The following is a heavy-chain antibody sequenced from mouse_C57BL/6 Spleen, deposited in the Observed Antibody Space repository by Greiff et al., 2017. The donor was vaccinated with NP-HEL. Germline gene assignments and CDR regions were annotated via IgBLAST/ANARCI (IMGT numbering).Heavy chain of an antibody. CDR3: ARNYYGSDYAMDY. Sequence: VQLQQSGPGLVQPSQCLSITCTASGFSFTSYGVHWVRQSPGKGLEWLGVIWSGGSPDYNAAFIYILSISKDNSKSQVFFKRNSLQADDTAIYYCARNYYGSDYAMDYWGQGTSVTVSS. V-gene: IGHV2-2*01. CDR1: GFSFTSYG. D-gene: IGHD1-1*01. J-gene: IGHJ4*01. CDR2: IWSGGSP.